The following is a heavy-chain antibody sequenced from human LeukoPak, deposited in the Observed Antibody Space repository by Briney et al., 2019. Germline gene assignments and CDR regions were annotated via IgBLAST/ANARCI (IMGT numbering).Heavy chain of an antibody. CDR1: GYTFTSYY. CDR2: ISAYNGNT. Sequence: ASVKVSCKASGYTFTSYYMHWVRQAPGQGLEWMGWISAYNGNTNYAQKLQGRVTMTTDTSTSTAYMELRSLRSDDTAVYYCASHYCSGGSCPLGFDYWGQGTLVTVSS. CDR3: ASHYCSGGSCPLGFDY. V-gene: IGHV1-18*04. D-gene: IGHD2-15*01. J-gene: IGHJ4*02.